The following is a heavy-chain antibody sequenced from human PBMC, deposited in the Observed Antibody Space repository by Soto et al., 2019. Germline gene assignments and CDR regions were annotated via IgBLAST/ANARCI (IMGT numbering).Heavy chain of an antibody. Sequence: PGGSLRLSCSASGFNFSRYWTHWVRQVPGRGLVWVSHINSDGSRTTYADSVKGRFTISRDNAKNTLYLQMNSLRAEDTAVYYCAKSMTTGPHYGMDVWGQGTTVTVSS. CDR1: GFNFSRYW. V-gene: IGHV3-74*01. D-gene: IGHD4-17*01. CDR3: AKSMTTGPHYGMDV. J-gene: IGHJ6*02. CDR2: INSDGSRT.